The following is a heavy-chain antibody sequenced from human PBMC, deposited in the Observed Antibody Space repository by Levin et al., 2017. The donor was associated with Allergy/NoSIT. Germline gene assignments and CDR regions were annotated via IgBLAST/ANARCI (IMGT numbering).Heavy chain of an antibody. CDR2: ISYDGSNK. Sequence: LSLTCAASGFTFSSYAMHWVRQAPGKGLEWVAVISYDGSNKYYADSVKGRFTISRDNSKNTLYLQMNSLRAEDTAVYYCARAGGPDYYGSGGVAFDIWGQGTMVTVSS. J-gene: IGHJ3*02. CDR1: GFTFSSYA. CDR3: ARAGGPDYYGSGGVAFDI. V-gene: IGHV3-30-3*01. D-gene: IGHD3-10*01.